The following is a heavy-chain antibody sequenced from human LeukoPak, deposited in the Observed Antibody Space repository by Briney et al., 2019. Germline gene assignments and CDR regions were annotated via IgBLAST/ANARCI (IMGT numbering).Heavy chain of an antibody. J-gene: IGHJ4*02. V-gene: IGHV4-4*07. CDR2: IYTGGST. Sequence: SETLSLTCTVSGGSISSYYWGWIRQPAGKGLEWIGRIYTGGSTNYNPSLRSRVTMSVDTSKNQFSLKLSSVTAADTAVYYCARDYYDTGGLLTKYYFDYWGQGTLVTVSS. D-gene: IGHD3-22*01. CDR3: ARDYYDTGGLLTKYYFDY. CDR1: GGSISSYY.